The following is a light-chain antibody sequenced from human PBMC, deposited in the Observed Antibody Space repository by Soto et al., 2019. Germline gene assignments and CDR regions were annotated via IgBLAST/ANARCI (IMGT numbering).Light chain of an antibody. J-gene: IGLJ2*01. CDR1: SSNIGAGYD. CDR2: GNS. V-gene: IGLV1-40*01. CDR3: QSYDSSLSVVV. Sequence: QSVLTQPPSVSGAPGQRVTISCTGSSSNIGAGYDVRWYQQLPGTVPKVLIYGNSNRPAGVPDRFSGTKSGTSASLAITGLQAEDEADYYCQSYDSSLSVVVFGGGTKLTVL.